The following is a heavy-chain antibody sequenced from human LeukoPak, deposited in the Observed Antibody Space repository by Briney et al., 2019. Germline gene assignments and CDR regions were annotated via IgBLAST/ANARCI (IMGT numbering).Heavy chain of an antibody. Sequence: GASVKVSCKASGYTFNSYGISWVRQAPGQGLEWMGWVSAYNGHTNYAQKFQGRVTITADESANTAYMELSSLKFEDTAVYYCASQSHITMIRGVINFDYWGQGTLVTVSS. V-gene: IGHV1-18*01. CDR1: GYTFNSYG. CDR2: VSAYNGHT. J-gene: IGHJ4*02. CDR3: ASQSHITMIRGVINFDY. D-gene: IGHD3-10*01.